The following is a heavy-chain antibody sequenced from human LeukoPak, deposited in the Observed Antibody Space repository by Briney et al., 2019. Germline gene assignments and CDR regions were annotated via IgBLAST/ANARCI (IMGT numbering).Heavy chain of an antibody. CDR1: GYTFTSYD. CDR3: ASGTYYYDSSGYSHPLDAFDI. D-gene: IGHD3-22*01. Sequence: ASVKVSCKASGYTFTSYDINWVRQATGQGLEWMGWMNPNSGNTGYAQKFRGRVTITRNTSISTAYMELSSLRSEDTAVYYCASGTYYYDSSGYSHPLDAFDIWGQGTMVTVSS. J-gene: IGHJ3*02. V-gene: IGHV1-8*03. CDR2: MNPNSGNT.